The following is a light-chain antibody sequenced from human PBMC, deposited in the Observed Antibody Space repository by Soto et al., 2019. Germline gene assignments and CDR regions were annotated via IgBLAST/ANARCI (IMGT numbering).Light chain of an antibody. CDR3: QQYGSSPRYT. Sequence: DIVMTQSPATLSVSPGEGATLSCRASQSVSSDLAWYQQKPGQAPRLLIYGASTRATGFSARFSGSGSGTEFTLTISSLQSEDFAVYYCQQYGSSPRYTFGQGTKLEIK. J-gene: IGKJ2*01. V-gene: IGKV3D-15*02. CDR2: GAS. CDR1: QSVSSD.